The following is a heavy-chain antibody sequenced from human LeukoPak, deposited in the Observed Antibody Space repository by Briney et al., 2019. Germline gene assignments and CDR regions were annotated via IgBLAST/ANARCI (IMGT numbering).Heavy chain of an antibody. J-gene: IGHJ5*02. D-gene: IGHD2-21*02. Sequence: GASVKVSCKASGYTFAIYGISWVRQAPGQGLEWMAWISPYDGDTNYAQNFEGRVTMTTETSTSTDYMEMKSLRSDDTAIYYCARDYCTRGGDCYKEDLFDPWGQGTLVTVSS. CDR1: GYTFAIYG. CDR2: ISPYDGDT. V-gene: IGHV1-18*01. CDR3: ARDYCTRGGDCYKEDLFDP.